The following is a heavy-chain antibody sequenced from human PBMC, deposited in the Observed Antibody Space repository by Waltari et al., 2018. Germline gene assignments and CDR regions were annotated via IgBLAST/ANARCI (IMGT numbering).Heavy chain of an antibody. CDR1: GYSISSRYY. CDR3: ALVTGTEDAFDI. CDR2: IYHSGST. J-gene: IGHJ3*02. V-gene: IGHV4-38-2*02. Sequence: QVQLQESGPALVKPSETLSLTCTVSGYSISSRYYWGWIRQPPGKGLEWIGSIYHSGSTYYNPSLKSRVPISVDTSKNQFSLKLSSVTAADTAVYYCALVTGTEDAFDIWGQGTMVTVSS. D-gene: IGHD1-20*01.